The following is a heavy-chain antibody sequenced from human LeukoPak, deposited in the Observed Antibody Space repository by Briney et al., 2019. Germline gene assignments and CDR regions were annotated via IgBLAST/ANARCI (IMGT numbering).Heavy chain of an antibody. D-gene: IGHD5-18*01. CDR3: ARPELETAMGIFDY. CDR1: GYTFTDYY. J-gene: IGHJ4*02. V-gene: IGHV1-2*06. CDR2: INPNSGGT. Sequence: ASVKVSCKASGYTFTDYYMHWVRQAPGQGLEWMGRINPNSGGTNYAQKFQGRVTMTRDTSISTAYMELSRLRSDDSAVYYCARPELETAMGIFDYWGQGTLVTVSS.